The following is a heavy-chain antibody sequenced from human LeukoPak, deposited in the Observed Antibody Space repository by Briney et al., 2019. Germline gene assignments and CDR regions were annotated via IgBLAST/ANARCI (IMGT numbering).Heavy chain of an antibody. J-gene: IGHJ4*02. CDR3: ARDRRDGYNVDY. V-gene: IGHV3-74*01. D-gene: IGHD5-24*01. Sequence: GGSLRLSCAASGLAFSAYKMHWVRQAPRKGLVWVSRISTDGYTTDYADFVQGRFTASRDNTKNTWSLEMNSLRAEDTAVYYCARDRRDGYNVDYWGQGTLVTVSS. CDR2: ISTDGYTT. CDR1: GLAFSAYK.